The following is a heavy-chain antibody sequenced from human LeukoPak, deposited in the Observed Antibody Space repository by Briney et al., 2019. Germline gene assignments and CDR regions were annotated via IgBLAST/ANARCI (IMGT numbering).Heavy chain of an antibody. V-gene: IGHV4-4*07. CDR2: IYTSGST. CDR3: ARLYDFWSGYYTGSAFDI. Sequence: SETLSLTCTVPGGSISSYYWSWVRQPAGKGLEWIGRIYTSGSTKLNPSLTRRGTMSVGTSKIQCSLKLSSVTAADTAVYYCARLYDFWSGYYTGSAFDIWGQGRMVTVSS. D-gene: IGHD3-3*01. J-gene: IGHJ3*02. CDR1: GGSISSYY.